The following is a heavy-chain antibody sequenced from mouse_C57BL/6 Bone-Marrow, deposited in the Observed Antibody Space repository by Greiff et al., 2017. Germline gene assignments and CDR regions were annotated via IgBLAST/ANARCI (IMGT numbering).Heavy chain of an antibody. CDR3: ARHEDGYYGYYYYAMDY. Sequence: QVQLQQSGAELVKPGASVKLSCKASGYTFTEYTIHWVKQRSGQGLEWIGWFYPGSGSIKYNEKFKDKATLTADKSSSTVYMELSRLTSEDSAVYFCARHEDGYYGYYYYAMDYWGQGTSVTVSS. J-gene: IGHJ4*01. CDR1: GYTFTEYT. D-gene: IGHD2-2*01. CDR2: FYPGSGSI. V-gene: IGHV1-62-2*01.